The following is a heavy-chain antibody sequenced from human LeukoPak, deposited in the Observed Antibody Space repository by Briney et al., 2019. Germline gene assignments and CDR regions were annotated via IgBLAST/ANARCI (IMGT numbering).Heavy chain of an antibody. CDR1: GFTFSSYS. CDR3: ASNSVGAGDY. D-gene: IGHD1-26*01. Sequence: GGSLRLSCAASGFTFSSYSMNWVRQAPGKGLEWVSSISSSSSYIYYAGSVKGRFTISRDNAKNSLYLQMNSLRAEDTAVYYCASNSVGAGDYWGQGTLVTVSS. V-gene: IGHV3-21*01. CDR2: ISSSSSYI. J-gene: IGHJ4*02.